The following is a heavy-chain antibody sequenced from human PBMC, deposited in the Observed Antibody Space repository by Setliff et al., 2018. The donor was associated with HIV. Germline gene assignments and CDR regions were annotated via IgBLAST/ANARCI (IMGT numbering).Heavy chain of an antibody. J-gene: IGHJ4*02. CDR2: IYTSGST. V-gene: IGHV4-61*09. Sequence: SETLSLTCTVSGGSISRGSYYWSWIRQPAGKGLEWIGHIYTSGSTNYNPSLNSRVTISVDTSKNQFSLKLNSVTAADTAIYYCARAPFPVAGFDYFDHWGQGTQVTVSS. CDR3: ARAPFPVAGFDYFDH. D-gene: IGHD6-19*01. CDR1: GGSISRGSYY.